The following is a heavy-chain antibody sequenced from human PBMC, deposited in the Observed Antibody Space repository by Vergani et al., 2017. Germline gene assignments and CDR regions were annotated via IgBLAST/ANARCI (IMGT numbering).Heavy chain of an antibody. V-gene: IGHV1-2*02. CDR2: INPNSGGT. D-gene: IGHD6-13*01. Sequence: QVQLVQSGAEVKKPGASVKVSCKASGYTFAGYNIHWVRQASGQGLELMGWINPNSGGTNYAQKFQGRVTMTRDTSINTAYMELSRLRSDDTAVYYCARGWSGYSTSWFFEYWGQGTLVTVSS. CDR3: ARGWSGYSTSWFFEY. CDR1: GYTFAGYN. J-gene: IGHJ4*02.